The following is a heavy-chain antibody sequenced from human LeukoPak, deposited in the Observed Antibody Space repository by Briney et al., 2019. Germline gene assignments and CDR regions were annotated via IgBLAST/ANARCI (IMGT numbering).Heavy chain of an antibody. V-gene: IGHV1-8*01. D-gene: IGHD3-22*01. J-gene: IGHJ4*02. CDR3: AKISRDSSGYPY. Sequence: ASVKVSCKVSGYTFTSYDINWVRQATEQGLEWMGWMNPNSGNTGYAQKFQGRVTMTRNTSISTAYMELSNLRSEDTAVYFCAKISRDSSGYPYWGQGTLVTVSS. CDR2: MNPNSGNT. CDR1: GYTFTSYD.